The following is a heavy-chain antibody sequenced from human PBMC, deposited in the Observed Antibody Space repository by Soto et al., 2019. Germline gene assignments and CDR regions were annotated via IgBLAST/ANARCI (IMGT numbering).Heavy chain of an antibody. V-gene: IGHV3-23*01. J-gene: IGHJ4*02. D-gene: IGHD6-19*01. CDR3: AKGGKSTPVAGDLDS. CDR1: DVLGSNED. CDR2: ISGRDGIT. Sequence: AFLRHACPKCDVLGSNEDMNWGRQTQGKGLEWVSAISGRDGITYYADSVKGRFTISRDNSKNTLYLQMNSLRAEDTAVYYCAKGGKSTPVAGDLDSWGQGTLVTVSS.